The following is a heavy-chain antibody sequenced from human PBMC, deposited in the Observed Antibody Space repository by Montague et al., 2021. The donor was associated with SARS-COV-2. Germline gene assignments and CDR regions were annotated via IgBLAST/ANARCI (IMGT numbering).Heavy chain of an antibody. D-gene: IGHD3-22*01. CDR3: ARATRSIVVLNWFDP. CDR1: GGSISSGGYY. V-gene: IGHV4-31*03. Sequence: TLSLTCTVSGGSISSGGYYWSWIRQHPGKGLEWIGYTYYSGSTYYNPSLKSRVTISVDTSKNQFSLKLSSVTAADTAVYYCARATRSIVVLNWFDPWGQGTRVTVSS. CDR2: TYYSGST. J-gene: IGHJ5*02.